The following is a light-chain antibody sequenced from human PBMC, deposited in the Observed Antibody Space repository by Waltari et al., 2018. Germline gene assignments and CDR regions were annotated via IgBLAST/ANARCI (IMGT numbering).Light chain of an antibody. CDR3: QHYVMLPVT. CDR1: QSVSRA. Sequence: EIVLTQSPGTLSLSPGERATLSCRTSQSVSRALAWYQQKPGQAPRLLIYGIFNRATGIPDRFSGSGSGTDFSLTISRLEPEDLAVYYCQHYVMLPVTFGQGTRVEVK. J-gene: IGKJ1*01. CDR2: GIF. V-gene: IGKV3-20*01.